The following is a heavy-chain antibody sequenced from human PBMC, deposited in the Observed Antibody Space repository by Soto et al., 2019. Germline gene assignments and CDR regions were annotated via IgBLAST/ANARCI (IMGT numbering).Heavy chain of an antibody. CDR2: IIPMFGTT. Sequence: QVQLVQSGAEVKRPGSSVKVSCKASGGTFSSYAVSWVRQAPGQGLEWMGGIIPMFGTTNYADRFQGRVTITADEFRSSAFXELSSLRSGDTAVYYCARVGTYCSGGSCYSEGVDYWGQGTLVTVSS. J-gene: IGHJ4*02. CDR3: ARVGTYCSGGSCYSEGVDY. D-gene: IGHD2-15*01. V-gene: IGHV1-69*13. CDR1: GGTFSSYA.